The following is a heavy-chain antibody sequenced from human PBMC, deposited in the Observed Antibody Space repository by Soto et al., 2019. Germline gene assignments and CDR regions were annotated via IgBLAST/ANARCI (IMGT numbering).Heavy chain of an antibody. Sequence: QVQLVQSGAEVKKPGSSVKVSCKASGGTFSSYAISWVRQAPGQGLEWMGGIIPIFGTANYAQKFQGRVTITADESTSTAYMELSSMRSEDTAVYYCARTVVVPAAIANYYYGMDVWGQGTTVTVSS. V-gene: IGHV1-69*01. CDR1: GGTFSSYA. CDR2: IIPIFGTA. D-gene: IGHD2-2*02. J-gene: IGHJ6*02. CDR3: ARTVVVPAAIANYYYGMDV.